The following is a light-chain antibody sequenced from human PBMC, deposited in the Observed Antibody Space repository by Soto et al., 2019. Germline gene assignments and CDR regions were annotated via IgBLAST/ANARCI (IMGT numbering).Light chain of an antibody. CDR1: QGIIIA. Sequence: AIQVTHSPSSLSASVLDMVTITFRTSQGIIIALGLYQQKPGKVPKLLIYAASTLQSGVPSRFSGSGSGRDFTLTISSLQPEDFATYYCLLDYAYFWAFGQGTKVDIK. J-gene: IGKJ1*01. V-gene: IGKV1-6*01. CDR2: AAS. CDR3: LLDYAYFWA.